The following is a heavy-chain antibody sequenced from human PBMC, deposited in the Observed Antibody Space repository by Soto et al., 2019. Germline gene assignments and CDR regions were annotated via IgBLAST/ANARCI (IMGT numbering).Heavy chain of an antibody. CDR2: TRNKANSYTT. Sequence: PGGSLRLSCAASGFTFSDHYMDWVRQAPGKGLEWVGRTRNKANSYTTEYAASVKGRFTISRDDSKNSLYLQMNSLKTEDTAVYYCARSPQLNGNDVSANYYYGMDVWGQGTTVTVSS. CDR1: GFTFSDHY. D-gene: IGHD1-1*01. J-gene: IGHJ6*02. V-gene: IGHV3-72*01. CDR3: ARSPQLNGNDVSANYYYGMDV.